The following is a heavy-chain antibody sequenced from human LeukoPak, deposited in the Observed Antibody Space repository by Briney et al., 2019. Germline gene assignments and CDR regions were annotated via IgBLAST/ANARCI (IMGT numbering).Heavy chain of an antibody. CDR2: ISGSGGST. CDR3: ARVCARGIAAAGTSGCFDS. J-gene: IGHJ4*02. CDR1: GFTFSSYA. V-gene: IGHV3-23*01. D-gene: IGHD6-13*01. Sequence: GGSLRLSCAASGFTFSSYAMSWVRQAPGKGLEWVSAISGSGGSTYYADSVKGRFTISRDNSKNTLYLQMNSLRAEDTAVYYCARVCARGIAAAGTSGCFDSWGQGSLVTVSS.